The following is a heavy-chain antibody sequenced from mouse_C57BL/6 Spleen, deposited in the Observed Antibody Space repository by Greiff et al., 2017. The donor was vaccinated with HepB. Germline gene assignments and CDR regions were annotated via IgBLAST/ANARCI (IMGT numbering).Heavy chain of an antibody. CDR3: ATHYYGSSRYYAMDY. J-gene: IGHJ4*01. V-gene: IGHV1-80*01. CDR2: IYPGDGDT. D-gene: IGHD1-1*01. CDR1: GYAFSSYW. Sequence: VKLQQSGAELVKPGASVKISCKASGYAFSSYWMNWVKQRPGKGLEWIGQIYPGDGDTNYNGKFKGKATLTADKSSSTAYMQLSSLTSEDSAVYFCATHYYGSSRYYAMDYWGQGTSVTVSS.